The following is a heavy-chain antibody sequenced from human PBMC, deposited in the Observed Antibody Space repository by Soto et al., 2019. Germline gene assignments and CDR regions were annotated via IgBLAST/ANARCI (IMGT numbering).Heavy chain of an antibody. Sequence: EVQLVESGGGLVQAGGSLRLSCAASRFTFDDYAMHWVRQVPGKGLEWVSGIDWNSATIGYADYVKGRFTIFRDNAKKSLYLQMNSLRVEDTAVYYCAKTMSRLGGYDMNWLAPWGQGTLVTVSS. D-gene: IGHD5-12*01. CDR2: IDWNSATI. J-gene: IGHJ5*02. CDR3: AKTMSRLGGYDMNWLAP. CDR1: RFTFDDYA. V-gene: IGHV3-9*01.